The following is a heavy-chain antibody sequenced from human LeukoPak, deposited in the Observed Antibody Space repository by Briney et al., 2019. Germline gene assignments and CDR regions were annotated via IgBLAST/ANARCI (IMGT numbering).Heavy chain of an antibody. D-gene: IGHD3-22*01. CDR3: ARGYYDSSGWDY. CDR1: GGSFSGYY. V-gene: IGHV4-59*01. CDR2: IYYSGST. J-gene: IGHJ4*02. Sequence: SETLSLTCAVYGGSFSGYYWSWIRQPPWKGLEWIGYIYYSGSTNYNPSLKSRVTISVDKSKNQFSLNLSSVTAADTAVYYCARGYYDSSGWDYWGQGTLVTVSS.